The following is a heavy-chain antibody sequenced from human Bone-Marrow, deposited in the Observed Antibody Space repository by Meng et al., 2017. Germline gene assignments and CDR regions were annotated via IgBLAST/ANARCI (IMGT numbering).Heavy chain of an antibody. V-gene: IGHV4-34*01. CDR3: ARGPTTMAHDFDY. CDR2: INHSVST. D-gene: IGHD4-11*01. CDR1: GGSFSDYY. Sequence: SDTLSLTCVVSGGSFSDYYWSWIRQHPGKGLEWIGEINHSVSTYYNPSLESRATISVDTSQNNLSLKLSSVTAADSDVYYCARGPTTMAHDFDYWGQGTLVTVSS. J-gene: IGHJ4*02.